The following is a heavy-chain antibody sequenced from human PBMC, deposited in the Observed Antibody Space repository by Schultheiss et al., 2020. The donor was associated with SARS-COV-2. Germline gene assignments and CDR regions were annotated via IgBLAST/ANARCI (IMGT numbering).Heavy chain of an antibody. CDR2: IIPILGTA. V-gene: IGHV1-69*13. CDR1: GGTFSSYA. D-gene: IGHD3-22*01. Sequence: SVKVSCKASGGTFSSYAISWVRQAPGQGLEWMGGIIPILGTANYAQKFQGRVTITADESTSTAYMELSSLRSEDTAVYYCAREAHRSGYHDYWGQGTLVTVSS. J-gene: IGHJ4*02. CDR3: AREAHRSGYHDY.